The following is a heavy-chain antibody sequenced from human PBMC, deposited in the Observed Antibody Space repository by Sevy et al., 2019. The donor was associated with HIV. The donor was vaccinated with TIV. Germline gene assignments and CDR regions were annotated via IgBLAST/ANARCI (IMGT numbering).Heavy chain of an antibody. J-gene: IGHJ6*02. D-gene: IGHD3-16*01. CDR2: SNEDGSTT. CDR3: ARDIGGLGSF. Sequence: GGSLRLSCAASGFTFSSYWMHWVRQAPGKGLVWVSRSNEDGSTTNYADSVKGRFTISRDNAKNTLYLQMHSLRAEDTAVYYCARDIGGLGSFWGQGTTFTVSS. V-gene: IGHV3-74*01. CDR1: GFTFSSYW.